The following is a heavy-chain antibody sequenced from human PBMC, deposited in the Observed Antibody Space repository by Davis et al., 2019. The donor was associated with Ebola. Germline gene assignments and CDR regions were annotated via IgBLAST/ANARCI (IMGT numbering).Heavy chain of an antibody. D-gene: IGHD7-27*01. CDR2: IIPFLGIA. J-gene: IGHJ4*02. CDR1: GGTFSSYT. Sequence: SVKVSCKASGGTFSSYTISWVRQAPGQGLEWMGRIIPFLGIANYAQKFQGRVTITPDKSTSTAYMELSSLRSEDTAVYYCARDLGIAEIYYWGQGTLVTVSS. CDR3: ARDLGIAEIYY. V-gene: IGHV1-69*04.